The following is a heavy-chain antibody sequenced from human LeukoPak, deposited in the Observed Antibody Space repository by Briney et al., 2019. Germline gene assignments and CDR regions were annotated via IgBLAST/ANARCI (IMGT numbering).Heavy chain of an antibody. V-gene: IGHV3-23*01. CDR1: GLTFSRYA. J-gene: IGHJ4*02. D-gene: IGHD3-22*01. CDR3: ARGRDYDSTGYLDY. CDR2: ISGSGGST. Sequence: PGGSLRLSCAASGLTFSRYAMIWVRQAPGKGLEWVSGISGSGGSTFYADSVKGRFTISRDNSKNTLYLQMNGLRLEDTAVYYCARGRDYDSTGYLDYWGQGTLVTVSS.